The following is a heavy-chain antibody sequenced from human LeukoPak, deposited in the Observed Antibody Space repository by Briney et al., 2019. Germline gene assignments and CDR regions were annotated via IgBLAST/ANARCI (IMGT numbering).Heavy chain of an antibody. V-gene: IGHV4-4*02. J-gene: IGHJ6*03. Sequence: PSETLSLTCAVSGGSISSSNWWSWVRQPPGKGLEWIGEIYHSGSTNYNPSLKSRVTISVDKPKNQFSLKLSSVTAADTAVYYCARDGTGGSGSYNYYYYMDVWGKGTTVTISS. CDR1: GGSISSSNW. CDR2: IYHSGST. CDR3: ARDGTGGSGSYNYYYYMDV. D-gene: IGHD3-10*01.